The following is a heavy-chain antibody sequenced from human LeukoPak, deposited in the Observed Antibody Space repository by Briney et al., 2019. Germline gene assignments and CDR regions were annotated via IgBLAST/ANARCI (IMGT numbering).Heavy chain of an antibody. V-gene: IGHV3-7*01. CDR1: GFIFSSYW. D-gene: IGHD3-10*01. CDR3: TKEGLPSGSSWSAWFDP. Sequence: GGSLRLSCAASGFIFSSYWMSWVRQAPGKGLEWVANIKKDGSEKYYVDSVKGRFTISRDNSKNTLYLQMNSLRPEDTAVYYCTKEGLPSGSSWSAWFDPWGQGTLVTVSS. J-gene: IGHJ5*02. CDR2: IKKDGSEK.